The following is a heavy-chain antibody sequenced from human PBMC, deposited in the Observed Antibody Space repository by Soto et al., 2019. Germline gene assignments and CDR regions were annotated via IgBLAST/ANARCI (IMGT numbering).Heavy chain of an antibody. CDR3: ARGSVTSYYFDY. Sequence: EVQLVESGGGLVKPGGSLRLSCAASGFTFSSYSLNWVRQAPGKGLEWVSSISSSSTYIYYADSVKGRFAISSDNAKKSLYLHMNSLRAEDTALYYCARGSVTSYYFDYWGRGTLVTVSS. J-gene: IGHJ4*02. CDR2: ISSSSTYI. D-gene: IGHD4-4*01. V-gene: IGHV3-21*01. CDR1: GFTFSSYS.